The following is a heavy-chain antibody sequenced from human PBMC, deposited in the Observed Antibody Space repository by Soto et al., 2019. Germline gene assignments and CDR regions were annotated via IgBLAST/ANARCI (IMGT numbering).Heavy chain of an antibody. D-gene: IGHD6-6*01. CDR2: ISDGGDLT. V-gene: IGHV3-23*01. CDR1: GFAFSSHP. J-gene: IGHJ3*02. CDR3: ARRAFGSSRSFDI. Sequence: VQLLESGGDLVHPGGSLRLSCTGSGFAFSSHPMSWVRQAPERGLEWVSGISDGGDLTYNADSVRGRFTISRDNSKNTLFLQMNSLRVEDTAVYYSARRAFGSSRSFDIWGQGTMVTVSS.